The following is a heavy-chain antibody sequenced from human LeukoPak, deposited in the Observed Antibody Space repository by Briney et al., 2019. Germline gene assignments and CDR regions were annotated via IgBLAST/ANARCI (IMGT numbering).Heavy chain of an antibody. J-gene: IGHJ5*02. CDR3: ARGIYGSGSYYPNWFDP. Sequence: GGSLRLSCAASGFTFSSYWMHWVRQAPGKGLVWVSRINSDGSSTSYADSVKGRFTISRVNAKNTLYLQMNSLRAEDTAVYYCARGIYGSGSYYPNWFDPWGQGTLVTVSS. CDR1: GFTFSSYW. D-gene: IGHD3-10*01. V-gene: IGHV3-74*01. CDR2: INSDGSST.